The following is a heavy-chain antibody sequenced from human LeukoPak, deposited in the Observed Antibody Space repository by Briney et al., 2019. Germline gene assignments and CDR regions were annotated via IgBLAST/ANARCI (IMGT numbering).Heavy chain of an antibody. Sequence: GASVKVSCKASGYTFTSYGISWVRQAPGQGLEWMGWISAYNGNTNYAQKLQGRVTMTTDTSTSTAYMELRSLRSDDTAVYYCARAHNGDYQTYYFDYWGQGTLVTVSS. D-gene: IGHD4-17*01. CDR1: GYTFTSYG. J-gene: IGHJ4*02. V-gene: IGHV1-18*01. CDR2: ISAYNGNT. CDR3: ARAHNGDYQTYYFDY.